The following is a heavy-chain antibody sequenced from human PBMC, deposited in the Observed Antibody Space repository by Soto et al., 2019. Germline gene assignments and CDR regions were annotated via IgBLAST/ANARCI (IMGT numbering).Heavy chain of an antibody. J-gene: IGHJ4*02. CDR3: ARDGAVAGIVGYFDY. D-gene: IGHD6-19*01. CDR1: GFTFSSYA. Sequence: QVQLVESGGGVVQPGRSLRLSCAASGFTFSSYAMHWVRQAPGTGLEWVAVISYDGSNKYYADSVKGRFTISRDNSKNTLYLQMNSLRAEDTAVYYCARDGAVAGIVGYFDYWGQGTLVTVSS. V-gene: IGHV3-30-3*01. CDR2: ISYDGSNK.